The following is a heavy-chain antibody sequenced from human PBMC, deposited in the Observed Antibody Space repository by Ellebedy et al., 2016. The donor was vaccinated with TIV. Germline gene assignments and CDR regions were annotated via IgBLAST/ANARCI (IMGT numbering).Heavy chain of an antibody. Sequence: MPSETLSLTCTVSGGSISSSSYYWGWIRQPPGKGPEWIGSVNYGGTTYCNPSLKSRVIISVDTSKNQFSLSLNSVTAADTAVYHCVRQGVASTQWTFDIWGQGTMVTVSS. CDR1: GGSISSSSYY. CDR3: VRQGVASTQWTFDI. CDR2: VNYGGTT. J-gene: IGHJ3*02. D-gene: IGHD3-10*01. V-gene: IGHV4-39*01.